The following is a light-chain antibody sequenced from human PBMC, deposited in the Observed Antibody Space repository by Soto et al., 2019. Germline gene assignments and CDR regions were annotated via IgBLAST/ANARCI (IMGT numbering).Light chain of an antibody. CDR1: QSVSSSY. V-gene: IGKV3-20*01. CDR3: QQYGSTPLYS. J-gene: IGKJ2*03. CDR2: GAS. Sequence: EIVLTQSPGTLSLSPGERATLSCRASQSVSSSYLAWYQQKPGQAPRLLIYGASIRATGIPDRFSGSGSGTDFTLTISRLEPEGFAVYYCQQYGSTPLYSFGQGTKLGIK.